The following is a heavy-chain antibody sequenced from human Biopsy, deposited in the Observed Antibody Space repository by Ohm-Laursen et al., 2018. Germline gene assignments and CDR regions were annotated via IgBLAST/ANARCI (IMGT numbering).Heavy chain of an antibody. CDR2: IYITGET. J-gene: IGHJ5*02. D-gene: IGHD3-10*01. V-gene: IGHV4-4*07. CDR3: ARAPPLIRGVVESWFDP. CDR1: GGYISHYY. Sequence: GTLSLTCTVSGGYISHYYWTWIRQPAGQGLEWIGRIYITGETDYNPSLKSRVTMSVDPSKKQISLKLKSVTAADPAIYYCARAPPLIRGVVESWFDPWGQGILVTVSS.